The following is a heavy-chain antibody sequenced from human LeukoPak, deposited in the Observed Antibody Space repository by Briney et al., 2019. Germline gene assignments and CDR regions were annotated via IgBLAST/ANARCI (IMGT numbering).Heavy chain of an antibody. V-gene: IGHV4-61*02. J-gene: IGHJ4*02. CDR2: IYTSGST. D-gene: IGHD3-16*01. CDR3: ASVPPYYDAYAY. Sequence: SETLSLTCTVSGGSISSGSYYWSWIRQPAGKGLEWIGRIYTSGSTNYNPSLKSRFTISVDTSKNQFSLKLSSVTAADTAVYYCASVPPYYDAYAYWGQGTLVTVSS. CDR1: GGSISSGSYY.